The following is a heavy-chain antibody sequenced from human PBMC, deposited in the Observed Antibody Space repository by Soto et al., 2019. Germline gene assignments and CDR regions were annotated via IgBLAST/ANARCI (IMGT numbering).Heavy chain of an antibody. CDR3: AKDPSWDYGFWFDP. Sequence: GGSLRLSCAASGFSFANYAMSWVRQTPGKGLEWVSSISGSGGHLYYTGSVKGRFTISRDNSKNTLYLQMNSLRAEDTAVYYCAKDPSWDYGFWFDPWGKGTLVTVSS. CDR2: ISGSGGHL. J-gene: IGHJ5*02. V-gene: IGHV3-23*01. CDR1: GFSFANYA. D-gene: IGHD4-17*01.